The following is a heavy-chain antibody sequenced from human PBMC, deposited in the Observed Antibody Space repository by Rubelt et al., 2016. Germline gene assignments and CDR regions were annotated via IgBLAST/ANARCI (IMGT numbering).Heavy chain of an antibody. CDR3: ATGIIRLKPFDY. V-gene: IGHV1-24*01. D-gene: IGHD2-15*01. CDR2: IDPEDGET. Sequence: GLEWMGGIDPEDGETIYAQKFQGRVTMTEDTSTDTAYMELSSLRSEDTAVYYCATGIIRLKPFDYWGQGTLVTVSS. J-gene: IGHJ4*02.